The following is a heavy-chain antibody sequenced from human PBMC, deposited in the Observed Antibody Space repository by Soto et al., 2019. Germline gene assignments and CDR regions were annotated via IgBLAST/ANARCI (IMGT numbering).Heavy chain of an antibody. CDR2: ISGTASRT. V-gene: IGHV3-23*01. D-gene: IGHD3-9*01. CDR1: GFTPSTTP. J-gene: IGHJ4*02. Sequence: WGSLRLSCAGSGFTPSTTPFSFGRQPPGKGLEWVTTISGTASRTYYVDSVKGRFFISRDNSKNTVTLQMNNLTLDDTAVYYCATSFRYFDNWGQGTRVTVSS. CDR3: ATSFRYFDN.